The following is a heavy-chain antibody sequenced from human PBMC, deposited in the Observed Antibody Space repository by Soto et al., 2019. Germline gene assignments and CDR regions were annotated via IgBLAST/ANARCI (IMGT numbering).Heavy chain of an antibody. CDR3: AKALGRDFSDFDS. J-gene: IGHJ4*02. Sequence: GGSLRLSCAASGFTFTTYTMNWVRQAPGKGLEWVSAINGGQGRTYYADSVKGRFTISRDNSKHTLYLQMNSLRAEDTAIYYCAKALGRDFSDFDSWGQGTQVTVSS. CDR2: INGGQGRT. CDR1: GFTFTTYT. D-gene: IGHD3-10*01. V-gene: IGHV3-23*01.